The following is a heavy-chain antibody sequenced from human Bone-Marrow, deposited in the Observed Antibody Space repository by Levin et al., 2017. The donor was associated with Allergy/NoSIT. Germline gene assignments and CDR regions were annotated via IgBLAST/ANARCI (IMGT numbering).Heavy chain of an antibody. J-gene: IGHJ4*02. CDR2: IYHSGST. CDR1: GYSISSGYY. CDR3: ARRVITATATGGYFDY. D-gene: IGHD4-23*01. Sequence: SETLSLTCTVSGYSISSGYYWGWIRQPPGKGLEWIGSIYHSGSTYYNPSLKSRVTISVDTSKNQFSLKLSSVTAADTAVYYCARRVITATATGGYFDYWGQGTLVTVSS. V-gene: IGHV4-38-2*02.